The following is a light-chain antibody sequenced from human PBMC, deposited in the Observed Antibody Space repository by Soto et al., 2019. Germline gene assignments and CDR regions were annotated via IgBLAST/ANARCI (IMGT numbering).Light chain of an antibody. CDR3: CSSAGGGTYV. V-gene: IGLV2-23*02. CDR1: SSDVGSYDL. J-gene: IGLJ1*01. Sequence: QSVLTQPASVSGSPGQSIAISCTGTSSDVGSYDLVSCYQQHPGKAPKLMIYEVTRRPSGVSSRFSGSKSGNTASLTFSGLQAEDDADYYCCSSAGGGTYVFGTGTKVTVL. CDR2: EVT.